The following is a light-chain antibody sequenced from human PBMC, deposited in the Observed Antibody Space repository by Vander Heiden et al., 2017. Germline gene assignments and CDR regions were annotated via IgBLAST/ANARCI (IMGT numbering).Light chain of an antibody. Sequence: DIQMTQSPSSLSASVGDRVTITCRASQSISRYLNWYQQKPGKAPKLLIYDTSSLQSAVPSRFTGSGSGTDFTLTISSLQPEDFATYYCQQSDSTPYTFGLWTKMEIK. CDR2: DTS. CDR1: QSISRY. J-gene: IGKJ2*01. CDR3: QQSDSTPYT. V-gene: IGKV1-39*01.